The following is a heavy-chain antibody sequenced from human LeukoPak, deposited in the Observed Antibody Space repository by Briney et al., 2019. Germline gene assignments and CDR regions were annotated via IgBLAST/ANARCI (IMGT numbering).Heavy chain of an antibody. J-gene: IGHJ6*02. CDR2: IAYDGNKT. D-gene: IGHD1-14*01. Sequence: PGGSLRLSCAASGFTFSNYAVHWVRLPPDKGLEWVAVIAYDGNKTYYSDSVKGRFTISRDNSKNTLYLQMNSLRAEDTAVYYCVRDRSITDYYYFYGMDVWGQGTTVSVSS. CDR3: VRDRSITDYYYFYGMDV. V-gene: IGHV3-30-3*01. CDR1: GFTFSNYA.